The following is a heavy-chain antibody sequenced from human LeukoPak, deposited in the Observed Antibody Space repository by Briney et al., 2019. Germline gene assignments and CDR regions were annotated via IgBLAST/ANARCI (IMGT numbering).Heavy chain of an antibody. Sequence: GSLRLSCAASGFTFSSYSMNWVRQAPGKGLEWVSSISSSSSYIYYADSVKGRFTISRDNAKNSLYLQMNSLRAEDTAVYYCARDYDFWSGYLGYWGQGTLVTVSS. CDR3: ARDYDFWSGYLGY. D-gene: IGHD3-3*01. V-gene: IGHV3-21*01. J-gene: IGHJ4*02. CDR1: GFTFSSYS. CDR2: ISSSSSYI.